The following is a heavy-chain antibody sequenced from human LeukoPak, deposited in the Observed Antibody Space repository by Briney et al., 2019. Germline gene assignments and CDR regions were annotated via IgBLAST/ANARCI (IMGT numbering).Heavy chain of an antibody. CDR2: IWYDGSNK. J-gene: IGHJ4*02. V-gene: IGHV3-33*01. CDR3: AREGPRGNSQFDY. D-gene: IGHD2/OR15-2a*01. Sequence: GGSLRLSCAASGFTFSSYGMHWVRQAPGKGLVWVALIWYDGSNKYYADSVKGRFTISRDNSKNTLYLQMNSLRAEDTAVYYCAREGPRGNSQFDYWGQGTLVTVSS. CDR1: GFTFSSYG.